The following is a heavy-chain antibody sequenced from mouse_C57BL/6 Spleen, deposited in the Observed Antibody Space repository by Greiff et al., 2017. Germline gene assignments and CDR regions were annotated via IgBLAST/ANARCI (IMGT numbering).Heavy chain of an antibody. D-gene: IGHD4-1*01. CDR3: ARQTGPDWYFDV. CDR2: ISNLAYSI. CDR1: GFTFSDYG. Sequence: DVMLVESGGGLVQPGGSLKLSCAASGFTFSDYGMAWVRQAPRKGPEWVAFISNLAYSIYYAHTVKGLFTISRENAENTLYLEMSSLRSEDTAMYYCARQTGPDWYFDVWGTGTTVTVSS. V-gene: IGHV5-15*01. J-gene: IGHJ1*03.